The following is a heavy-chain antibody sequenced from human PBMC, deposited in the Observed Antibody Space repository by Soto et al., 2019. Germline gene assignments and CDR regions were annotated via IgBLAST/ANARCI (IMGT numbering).Heavy chain of an antibody. Sequence: SETLSLTCTVSGGSISSGGYYWSWIRQHPGKGLEWIGYIYYSGSTYYNPSLKSRVTISVDTSKNQFSLKLSSVTAADTAVYYCARGSSGFRTLFDYWGQGTLVTVSS. CDR2: IYYSGST. CDR1: GGSISSGGYY. V-gene: IGHV4-31*03. CDR3: ARGSSGFRTLFDY. D-gene: IGHD1-1*01. J-gene: IGHJ4*02.